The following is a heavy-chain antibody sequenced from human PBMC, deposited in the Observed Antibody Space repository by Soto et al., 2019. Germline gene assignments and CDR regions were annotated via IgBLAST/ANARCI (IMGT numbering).Heavy chain of an antibody. CDR3: ARGIGDYYDSSGNKNYGMDV. D-gene: IGHD3-22*01. Sequence: GASVKVSCKASGYTFTGYYMHWVRQAPGQGLEWMGWINPNSGGTNYAQKFQGWVTMTRDTSISTAYMELSRLRSDDTAVYYCARGIGDYYDSSGNKNYGMDVWGQGTTVTVSS. J-gene: IGHJ6*02. CDR2: INPNSGGT. CDR1: GYTFTGYY. V-gene: IGHV1-2*04.